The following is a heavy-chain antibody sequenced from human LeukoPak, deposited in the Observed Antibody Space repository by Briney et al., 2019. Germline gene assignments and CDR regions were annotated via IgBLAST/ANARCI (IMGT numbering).Heavy chain of an antibody. J-gene: IGHJ4*02. D-gene: IGHD3/OR15-3a*01. CDR3: ARSYWTGYHHLDF. CDR1: GYSISSGYY. Sequence: SETLSLTCTVSGYSISSGYYWGWIRQPPGKGLEWIGSIYHSGSTNYNPSLKSRVTISVDKSKNQFSLKLSSVTAADTAVYYCARSYWTGYHHLDFWGQGTLVAVSS. V-gene: IGHV4-38-2*02. CDR2: IYHSGST.